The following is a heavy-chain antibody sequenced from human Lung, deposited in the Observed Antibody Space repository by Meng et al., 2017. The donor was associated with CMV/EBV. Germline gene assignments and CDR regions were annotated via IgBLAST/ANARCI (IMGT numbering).Heavy chain of an antibody. CDR1: EFTFRSYA. J-gene: IGHJ4*02. CDR2: ITGSGGST. V-gene: IGHV3-23*01. Sequence: ESLKISXAASEFTFRSYAMRWVRQAPGRGLAWVSAITGSGGSTYYADSVKGRFTVSRDNSKNTLYLQMNSLRAEDTAVYYCAKAFSASWYREYYDYWGQGTLVTVSS. CDR3: AKAFSASWYREYYDY. D-gene: IGHD6-13*01.